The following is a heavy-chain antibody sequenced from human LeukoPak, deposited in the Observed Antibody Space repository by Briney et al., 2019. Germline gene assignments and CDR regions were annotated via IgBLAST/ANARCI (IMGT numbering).Heavy chain of an antibody. V-gene: IGHV4-39*02. CDR1: GGSISSSSYY. CDR3: ARDVLEWLSPGWLDP. CDR2: IYYSGST. J-gene: IGHJ5*02. D-gene: IGHD3-3*01. Sequence: SETLSLTCTVSGGSISSSSYYWGWIRQPPGKGLEWIGSIYYSGSTYYNPSLKSRVTISVDTSKNQFSLKLSSVTAADTAVYYCARDVLEWLSPGWLDPWGQGTLVTVSS.